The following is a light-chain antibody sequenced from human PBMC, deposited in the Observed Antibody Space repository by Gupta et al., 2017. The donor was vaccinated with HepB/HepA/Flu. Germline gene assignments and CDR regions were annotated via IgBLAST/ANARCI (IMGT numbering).Light chain of an antibody. J-gene: IGKJ1*01. CDR2: GAS. CDR3: QQYKNWPRT. CDR1: QSISGR. Sequence: EIVMTQSPATLSVSPGERATLSCRASQSISGRLAWYQQKPGQAPRLLIYGASARATGIPARFSGRGSGTEFTLTISSLQSEDFAVYYCQQYKNWPRTFGQGTKVEI. V-gene: IGKV3-15*01.